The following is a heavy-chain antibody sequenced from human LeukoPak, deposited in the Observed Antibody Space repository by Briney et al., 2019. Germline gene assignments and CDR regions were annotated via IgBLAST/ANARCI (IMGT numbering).Heavy chain of an antibody. D-gene: IGHD2-8*01. CDR3: ARGCGLDV. CDR1: VFTFGSYW. J-gene: IGHJ6*02. Sequence: GGCLRLSCAASVFTFGSYWMNWARKAPWKGLEWVASINHNGNVNYYVDSVKGRFTISRDNAKNSLYLQMSNLRAEDTAVYFCARGCGLDVWGQGATVTVSS. V-gene: IGHV3-7*03. CDR2: INHNGNVN.